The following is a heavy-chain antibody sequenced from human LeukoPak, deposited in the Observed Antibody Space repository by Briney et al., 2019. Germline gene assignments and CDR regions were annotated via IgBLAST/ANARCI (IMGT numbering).Heavy chain of an antibody. Sequence: GRSLRLSCVASGFTFSSYWMHWVRQAPGKGLVWVSRIKSDGSSTTYADSVKGRFTISRDNAKNTLYLQMNSLRTEDTAVYYCARATLGYSSGWYDNWGQGTLVTVSS. CDR1: GFTFSSYW. CDR2: IKSDGSST. J-gene: IGHJ5*02. CDR3: ARATLGYSSGWYDN. V-gene: IGHV3-74*01. D-gene: IGHD6-19*01.